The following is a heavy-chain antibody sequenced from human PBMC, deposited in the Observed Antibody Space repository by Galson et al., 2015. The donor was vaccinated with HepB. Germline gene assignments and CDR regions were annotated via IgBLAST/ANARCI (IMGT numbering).Heavy chain of an antibody. CDR2: INHSGST. V-gene: IGHV4-34*01. D-gene: IGHD4-11*01. CDR1: GGSFSGYY. CDR3: ARIKTRVMTTVTPNYGMDV. J-gene: IGHJ6*02. Sequence: SETLSLTCAVYGGSFSGYYWSWIRQPPGKGLEWIGEINHSGSTNYNPSLKSRVTISVDTSKNQFSLKLSSVTAADTAVYYCARIKTRVMTTVTPNYGMDVWGQGTTVTVSS.